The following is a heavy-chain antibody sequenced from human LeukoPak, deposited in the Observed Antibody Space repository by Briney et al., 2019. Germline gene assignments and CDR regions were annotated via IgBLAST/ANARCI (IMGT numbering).Heavy chain of an antibody. CDR1: GFTFSSYE. Sequence: GGSLTLSCAASGFTFSSYEMNWVRQAPGEGLEWVSYISSSGSTIYYADSVKGRFTIPRDNAKNSLYLQMNSLRAEDTAVYYCARDKYSYGYGGDYWGQGTLVTVSS. V-gene: IGHV3-48*03. CDR2: ISSSGSTI. CDR3: ARDKYSYGYGGDY. D-gene: IGHD5-18*01. J-gene: IGHJ4*02.